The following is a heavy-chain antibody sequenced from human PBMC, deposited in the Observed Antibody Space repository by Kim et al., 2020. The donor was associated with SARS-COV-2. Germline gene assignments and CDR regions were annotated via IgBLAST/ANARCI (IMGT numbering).Heavy chain of an antibody. Sequence: GGSLRLSCATSGFTFSAYDMNWVRQVPGKGLEWLSFITKGSNIIYYADSVNGRFTTSRDNAKNSLHLQMNSLKDDDTAIYHCVRDRMGGAFDIWGQGTLVTVSS. V-gene: IGHV3-48*02. J-gene: IGHJ3*02. CDR2: ITKGSNII. D-gene: IGHD3-16*01. CDR3: VRDRMGGAFDI. CDR1: GFTFSAYD.